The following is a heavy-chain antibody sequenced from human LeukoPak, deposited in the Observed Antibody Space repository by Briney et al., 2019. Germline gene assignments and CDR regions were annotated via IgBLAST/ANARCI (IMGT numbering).Heavy chain of an antibody. CDR1: GGSFSGYY. Sequence: PPETLSLTCAVYGGSFSGYYWSWIRQPPGKGLEWIGEINHSGSTNYNPSLKSRVTISVDTSKNQFSLKLSSVTAADTAVYYCARGVQQQLGRYYYYYCMDVWVKGTTVTVSS. CDR3: ARGVQQQLGRYYYYYCMDV. D-gene: IGHD6-13*01. J-gene: IGHJ6*03. V-gene: IGHV4-34*01. CDR2: INHSGST.